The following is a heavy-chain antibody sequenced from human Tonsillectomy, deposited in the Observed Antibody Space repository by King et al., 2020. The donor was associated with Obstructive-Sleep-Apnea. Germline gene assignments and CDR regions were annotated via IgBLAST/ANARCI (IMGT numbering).Heavy chain of an antibody. CDR3: ARGPGSWNWYFDL. CDR1: GFTFSGSGFTFSGYW. J-gene: IGHJ2*01. Sequence: VQLVESGGGLVQPGGSLRLSCAASGFTFSGSGFTFSGYWMTWVRQAPGKGLEWVANIKQDGSEIYYVDSVKGRFTISRDNAKNSLYLQMNRLRVEDTAVYYCARGPGSWNWYFDLWGRGTLVTVSS. CDR2: IKQDGSEI. D-gene: IGHD1-1*01. V-gene: IGHV3-7*01.